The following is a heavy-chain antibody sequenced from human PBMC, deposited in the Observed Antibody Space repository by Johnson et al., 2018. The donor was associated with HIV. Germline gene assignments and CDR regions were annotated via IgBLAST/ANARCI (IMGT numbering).Heavy chain of an antibody. CDR3: ARALTTDAFDI. V-gene: IGHV3-66*02. CDR2: IYSGGST. CDR1: GFTVSSNY. D-gene: IGHD4-17*01. J-gene: IGHJ3*02. Sequence: VQLVESGGGVVQPGGSLRLSCAASGFTVSSNYMSWVRQAPGKGLEWVSVIYSGGSTYYADSVKGRFTISRDSSKNTLYLQMNSLRAEDTAVYYCARALTTDAFDIWGQGTMVTVSS.